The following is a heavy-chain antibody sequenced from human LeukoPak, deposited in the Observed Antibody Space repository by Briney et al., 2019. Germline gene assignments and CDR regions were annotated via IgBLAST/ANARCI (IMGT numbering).Heavy chain of an antibody. V-gene: IGHV4-4*02. J-gene: IGHJ5*02. D-gene: IGHD3-10*01. Sequence: SETLSLTCAVSGGSISSSNWWSWVRQPPGKGLEWIGEIYHSGSTNYNPSLKSRVTISVDKSKNQFSLKMSSVTAADTAVYYCTRDSGITGEVKFDPWGQGTLVAVSS. CDR2: IYHSGST. CDR1: GGSISSSNW. CDR3: TRDSGITGEVKFDP.